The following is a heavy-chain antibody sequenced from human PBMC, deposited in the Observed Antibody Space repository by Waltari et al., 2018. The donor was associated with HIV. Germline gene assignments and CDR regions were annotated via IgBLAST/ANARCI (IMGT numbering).Heavy chain of an antibody. CDR3: ARVQKNYDILTGYSPYWYFDL. D-gene: IGHD3-9*01. J-gene: IGHJ2*01. CDR1: GGSISGYY. Sequence: QVQLQESGPGLVKPSETLSLTCTVSGGSISGYYWSWIRQSPGKGLEWIGSIYYSGSTNYNPSLKSRVTISVDTSKNQFSLKLSSVTAADTAVYFCARVQKNYDILTGYSPYWYFDLWGRGTLVAVSS. V-gene: IGHV4-59*13. CDR2: IYYSGST.